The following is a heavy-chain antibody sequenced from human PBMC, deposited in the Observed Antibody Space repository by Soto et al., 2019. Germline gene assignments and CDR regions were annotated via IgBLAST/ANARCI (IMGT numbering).Heavy chain of an antibody. CDR3: ARMRSPAPNDYYGMDV. CDR2: IWYDGSNK. V-gene: IGHV3-33*01. Sequence: QVQLVESGGGVVQPGRSLRLSCAASGFTFSSYGMHWVRQAPGKGLEWVAVIWYDGSNKYYADSVKGRLTISRDNSKNTLYLQMNSLRAEDTAVYYCARMRSPAPNDYYGMDVWGQGTTVTVSS. J-gene: IGHJ6*02. CDR1: GFTFSSYG.